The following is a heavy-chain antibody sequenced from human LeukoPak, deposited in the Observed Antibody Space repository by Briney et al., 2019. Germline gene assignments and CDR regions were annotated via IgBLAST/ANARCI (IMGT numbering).Heavy chain of an antibody. D-gene: IGHD1-1*01. V-gene: IGHV4-39*01. Sequence: SETLSLTCTVSGGSFNNSPYYWGWLRQPPGKGREWIGTVYYSGTTYYNPSLNGRVTISVDTSKNQLSLKLSSVTAADTAVYYCASNWSDFDFWGRGTLVTVSS. J-gene: IGHJ4*02. CDR1: GGSFNNSPYY. CDR2: VYYSGTT. CDR3: ASNWSDFDF.